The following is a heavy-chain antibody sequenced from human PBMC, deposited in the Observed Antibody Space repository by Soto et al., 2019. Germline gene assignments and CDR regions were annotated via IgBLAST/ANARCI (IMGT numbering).Heavy chain of an antibody. Sequence: XGSLRLSFAASGFSVSGNSMSWVRQAPGKGLEWVSVIHSDVTTYYADSVKGRFIISRDNSKDTLYLQMNRLRAEDTAVYYCARELSGSWYNWFDHWGQGTLVTVSS. CDR1: GFSVSGNS. V-gene: IGHV3-53*01. CDR2: IHSDVTT. CDR3: ARELSGSWYNWFDH. J-gene: IGHJ5*02. D-gene: IGHD5-12*01.